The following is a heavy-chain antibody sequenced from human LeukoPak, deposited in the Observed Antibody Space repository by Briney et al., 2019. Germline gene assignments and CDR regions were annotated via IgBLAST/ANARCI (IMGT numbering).Heavy chain of an antibody. CDR1: GFTFSSYA. V-gene: IGHV3-30-3*01. J-gene: IGHJ4*02. CDR3: VKSRRVGANQRGLFDY. D-gene: IGHD1-26*01. Sequence: PGRSLRLSCAASGFTFSSYAMHWVRRAPGKGLEWVAVISYDGSNKYYADSVEGRFTISRDNSKNTVYLQMNSLRADDTAVYYCVKSRRVGANQRGLFDYWGQGTLVTVSP. CDR2: ISYDGSNK.